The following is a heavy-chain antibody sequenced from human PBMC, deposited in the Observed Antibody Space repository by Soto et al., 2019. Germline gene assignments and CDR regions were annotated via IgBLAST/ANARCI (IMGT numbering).Heavy chain of an antibody. CDR3: ARAAIKGQQVAGQPPTSQTLDY. CDR1: GGSISSGGYY. V-gene: IGHV4-31*11. J-gene: IGHJ4*02. Sequence: PSETLSLTCAVSGGSISSGGYYWSWIRQHPGKGLEWIGYIYYSGSTYYNPSLQSRVTISVDTSKNQVSLKVNSVTAADTAVYYCARAAIKGQQVAGQPPTSQTLDYWGLGTLVTVS. CDR2: IYYSGST. D-gene: IGHD1-26*01.